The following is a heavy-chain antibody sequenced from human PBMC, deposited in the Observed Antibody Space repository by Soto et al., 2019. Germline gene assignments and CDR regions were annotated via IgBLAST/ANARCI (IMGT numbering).Heavy chain of an antibody. D-gene: IGHD2-2*01. Sequence: QVQLVESGGGVVQPGRSLRLSCAASGFTFSSYGMHWVRQAPGKGLEWVAVIWYDGSNKYYADSVKGRFTISRDNSKNTLYLQMNSLRAEDTAVYYCARTSCSSTSCYVPELLNVVDYWGQGTLVTVSS. CDR1: GFTFSSYG. J-gene: IGHJ4*02. V-gene: IGHV3-33*01. CDR3: ARTSCSSTSCYVPELLNVVDY. CDR2: IWYDGSNK.